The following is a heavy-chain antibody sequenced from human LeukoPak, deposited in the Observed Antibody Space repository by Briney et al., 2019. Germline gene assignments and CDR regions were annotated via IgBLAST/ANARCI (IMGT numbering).Heavy chain of an antibody. D-gene: IGHD6-13*01. CDR1: GFTFSSYS. V-gene: IGHV3-21*01. CDR2: ISSSSSYI. CDR3: ARDHRSSPRLKYFDL. J-gene: IGHJ2*01. Sequence: GGSLRLSCAASGFTFSSYSMNWVRQAPGKGLEWVSSISSSSSYIYYADSVKGRFTISRDNAKNSLYLQMNSLRAEDTAVYYCARDHRSSPRLKYFDLWGRGTLVTVSS.